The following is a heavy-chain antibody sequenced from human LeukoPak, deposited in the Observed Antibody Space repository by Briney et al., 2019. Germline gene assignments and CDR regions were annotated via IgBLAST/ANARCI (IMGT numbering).Heavy chain of an antibody. CDR2: ISSSGSTK. D-gene: IGHD3-16*02. V-gene: IGHV3-48*04. CDR1: GLTFSSYW. J-gene: IGHJ5*02. CDR3: ARVIAFNWFDP. Sequence: GGSLRLSCAASGLTFSSYWMSWVRQAPGKGLEWVSYISSSGSTKYYADSVKGRFTISRDNAKNSLYLQMNSLRAEDTAVYYCARVIAFNWFDPWGQGALVIVSS.